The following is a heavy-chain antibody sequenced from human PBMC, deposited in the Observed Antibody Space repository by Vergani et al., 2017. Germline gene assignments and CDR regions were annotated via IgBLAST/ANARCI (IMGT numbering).Heavy chain of an antibody. CDR2: ISWNSGSI. D-gene: IGHD2-2*01. J-gene: IGHJ6*02. V-gene: IGHV3-9*01. CDR3: AKEVVSASIYENGMDV. Sequence: EVQLVESGGGLVQPGRSLRLSCAASGFTFDDYAMHWVRQAPGKGLEWVSGISWNSGSIGYADSVKGRFTISRDNAKNSLYLQMNSLRAEDTALYYCAKEVVSASIYENGMDVWGQGTTVTVSS. CDR1: GFTFDDYA.